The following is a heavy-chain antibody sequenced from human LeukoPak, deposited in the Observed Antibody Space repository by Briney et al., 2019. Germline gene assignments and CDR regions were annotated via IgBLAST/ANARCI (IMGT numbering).Heavy chain of an antibody. V-gene: IGHV4-34*01. CDR1: GGSFSGYY. CDR3: ARLLGTSGLLDY. J-gene: IGHJ4*02. CDR2: INHSGST. D-gene: IGHD3-16*01. Sequence: SETLSLTCAVYGGSFSGYYWSWIRQPPGKGLEWIGEINHSGSTNYNPSLKSRVTISVDTSKNQFSLKLSSVTAADTAVYYCARLLGTSGLLDYWGQGTLVTVSS.